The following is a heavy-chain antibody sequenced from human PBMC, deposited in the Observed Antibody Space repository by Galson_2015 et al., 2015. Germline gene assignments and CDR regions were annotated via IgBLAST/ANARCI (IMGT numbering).Heavy chain of an antibody. CDR1: GFSLSTSGVG. Sequence: PALVKPTQTLTLTCTFSGFSLSTSGVGVGWIRQPPGKALEWLALIYWDDDKRYSPSLKSRLTITKDTSKNQVVLTMTNMDPVDTATYYCAHSVKDDSGWGYYFDYWGQGTLVTVSS. V-gene: IGHV2-5*02. J-gene: IGHJ4*02. D-gene: IGHD6-19*01. CDR3: AHSVKDDSGWGYYFDY. CDR2: IYWDDDK.